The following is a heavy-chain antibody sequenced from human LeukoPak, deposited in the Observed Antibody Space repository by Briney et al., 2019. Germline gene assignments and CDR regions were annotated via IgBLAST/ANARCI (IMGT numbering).Heavy chain of an antibody. V-gene: IGHV3-23*01. J-gene: IGHJ4*02. CDR3: ANGDFIVVVVAATE. CDR1: GFTLSSYA. D-gene: IGHD2-15*01. Sequence: QSGGSLRLSCAASGFTLSSYAMSWVRQAPGKGLEWVSAISGSGGSTYYADSVKGRFTISRDNSKNTLYLQMNSLRAEDTAVYYCANGDFIVVVVAATEWGQGTLVTVSS. CDR2: ISGSGGST.